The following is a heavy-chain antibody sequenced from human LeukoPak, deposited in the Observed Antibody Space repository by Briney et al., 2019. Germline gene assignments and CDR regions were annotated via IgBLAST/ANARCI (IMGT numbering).Heavy chain of an antibody. Sequence: SETLSLTCAVYGGSFSGYYWSWIRQPPGKGLEWIGEINHSGSTNYNPSLKSRVTISVDTSKNQFSLRLSSVTAADTAVYYCARGKGFDYWGQGTLVTVSS. CDR1: GGSFSGYY. CDR2: INHSGST. CDR3: ARGKGFDY. V-gene: IGHV4-34*01. J-gene: IGHJ4*02.